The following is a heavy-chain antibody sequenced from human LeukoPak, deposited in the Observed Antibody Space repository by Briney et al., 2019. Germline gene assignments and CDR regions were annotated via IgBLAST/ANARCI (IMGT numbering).Heavy chain of an antibody. CDR1: GGSISSGSYY. D-gene: IGHD3-10*01. V-gene: IGHV4-30-4*08. CDR2: IYYSGST. Sequence: PSQTLSLTCTVSGGSISSGSYYWSWIRQPAGKGLEWIGYIYYSGSTYYNPSLKSRVTISVDTSKNQFSLKLSSVTAADTAVYYCARFFRVGELFFDYWGQGTLVTVSS. CDR3: ARFFRVGELFFDY. J-gene: IGHJ4*02.